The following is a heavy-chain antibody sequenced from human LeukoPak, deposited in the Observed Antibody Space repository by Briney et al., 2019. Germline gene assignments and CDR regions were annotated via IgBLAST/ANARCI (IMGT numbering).Heavy chain of an antibody. CDR2: ISSSSSTI. CDR1: GFTFSSYS. J-gene: IGHJ4*02. CDR3: AREDCSSTSCQIDY. D-gene: IGHD2-2*01. V-gene: IGHV3-48*04. Sequence: GGSLRLSCAASGFTFSSYSMNWVRQPPGKGLEWVSYISSSSSTIYYADSVKGRFTISRDNAKNSLYLQMNSLRAEDTAVYYCAREDCSSTSCQIDYWGQGTLVTVSS.